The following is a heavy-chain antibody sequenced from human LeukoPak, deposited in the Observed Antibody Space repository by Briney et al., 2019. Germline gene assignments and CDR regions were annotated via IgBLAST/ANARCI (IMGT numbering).Heavy chain of an antibody. D-gene: IGHD1-26*01. Sequence: GGSLRLSCTASGFAFGDYAMSWVRQAPGKGLEWVGFIRTKAYGGTTEYAASVKGGFTISRDDSKSIVYLQMNSLKTEDTAVYYCARELSGSYYDFDYWGQGTLVTVSS. CDR3: ARELSGSYYDFDY. J-gene: IGHJ4*02. CDR2: IRTKAYGGTT. V-gene: IGHV3-49*04. CDR1: GFAFGDYA.